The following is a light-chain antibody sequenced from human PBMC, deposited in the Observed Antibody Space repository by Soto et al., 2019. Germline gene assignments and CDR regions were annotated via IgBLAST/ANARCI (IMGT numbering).Light chain of an antibody. Sequence: EMLLTQSRATLSLSPGERATLSGRASRSVSSYLGWYQQKPGQAPRLLIYDTSNRATGIPARFSGSGSGTDFTLTISSLEPEDFAVYYCQHRSSWPLTFGGGTKVDIK. CDR3: QHRSSWPLT. CDR1: RSVSSY. V-gene: IGKV3-11*01. J-gene: IGKJ4*01. CDR2: DTS.